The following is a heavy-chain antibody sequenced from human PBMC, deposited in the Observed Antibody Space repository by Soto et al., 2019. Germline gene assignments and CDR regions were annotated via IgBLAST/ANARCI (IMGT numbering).Heavy chain of an antibody. V-gene: IGHV1-46*01. CDR3: ARSPGPGLHYYASSGYHGWFDP. J-gene: IGHJ5*02. CDR2: INPSGGST. CDR1: GYTFTSYY. D-gene: IGHD3-22*01. Sequence: ASVKVSCKASGYTFTSYYMHWVRQAPGQGLEWMGIINPSGGSTSYAQKFQGRVTMTRDTSTSTVYMELSSLRSEDTAVYYCARSPGPGLHYYASSGYHGWFDPWGQGTLVTVSS.